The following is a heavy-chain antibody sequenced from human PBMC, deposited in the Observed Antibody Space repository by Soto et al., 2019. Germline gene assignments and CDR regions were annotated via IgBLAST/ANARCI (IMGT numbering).Heavy chain of an antibody. D-gene: IGHD6-13*01. CDR3: ARDPSVVAAAGISYYYYGMDV. CDR2: IKQDGSEK. Sequence: EVQLVESGGGLVQPGGSLRLSCAASGFTFSSYWMSWVRQAPGKGLEWVANIKQDGSEKYYVDSVKGRFTISRDNAKNSLYLQMNSLRAEDTAVYYCARDPSVVAAAGISYYYYGMDVWGQGTTVTVSS. CDR1: GFTFSSYW. J-gene: IGHJ6*02. V-gene: IGHV3-7*01.